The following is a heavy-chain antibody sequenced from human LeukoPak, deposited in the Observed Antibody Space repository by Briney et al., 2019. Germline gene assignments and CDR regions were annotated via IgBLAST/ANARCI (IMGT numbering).Heavy chain of an antibody. CDR2: IKQDGSEK. CDR1: GFTFSSYW. V-gene: IGHV3-7*01. D-gene: IGHD1-26*01. J-gene: IGHJ2*01. Sequence: GGSLRLSCAASGFTFSSYWMSWVRQAPGKGLEWVANIKQDGSEKYYVDSVKGRFTISRDNAKNSLYLQMNSLRAEDTAVYYCARGGSYGPYWYFDLWGRGTLVTVSS. CDR3: ARGGSYGPYWYFDL.